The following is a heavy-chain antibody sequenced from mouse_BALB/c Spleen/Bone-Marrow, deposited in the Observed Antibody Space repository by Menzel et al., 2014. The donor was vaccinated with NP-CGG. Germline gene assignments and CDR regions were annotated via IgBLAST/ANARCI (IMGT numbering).Heavy chain of an antibody. J-gene: IGHJ1*01. Sequence: EVHLVESGAELVKPGASVKLSCTASGFNIKDTYMHWVKQRPEQGLEWIGRIDPANGNTKYDPKFQGKATITADTSSNTAYLQLSSLTSEGTAVYYCARYDYGWYFYVWGAGTTVTVSS. V-gene: IGHV14-3*02. CDR2: IDPANGNT. D-gene: IGHD1-1*01. CDR3: ARYDYGWYFYV. CDR1: GFNIKDTY.